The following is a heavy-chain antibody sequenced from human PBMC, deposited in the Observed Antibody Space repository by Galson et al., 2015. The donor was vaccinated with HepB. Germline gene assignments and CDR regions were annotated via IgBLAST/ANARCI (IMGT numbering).Heavy chain of an antibody. CDR1: GFTFSSYS. D-gene: IGHD6-19*01. V-gene: IGHV3-48*01. CDR2: ISSSSNTI. Sequence: SLRLSCAASGFTFSSYSMNWVRQAPGKGLDWISYISSSSNTIYYADSVKGRFTISRDKAMNTLYLQMNSLRAEDTAVYYCAREGYVWYSGWYQSGSDYWGQGTLVTVPP. CDR3: AREGYVWYSGWYQSGSDY. J-gene: IGHJ4*02.